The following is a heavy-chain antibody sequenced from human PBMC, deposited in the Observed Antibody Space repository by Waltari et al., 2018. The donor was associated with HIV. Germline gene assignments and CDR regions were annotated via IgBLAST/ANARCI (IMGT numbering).Heavy chain of an antibody. D-gene: IGHD2-21*01. CDR2: IGASGENT. CDR3: ARGSALLF. Sequence: EVQMLESGGDLIPPGTSLRLSCAASGFIFNNYAINWVRQAPGKGLEWVSGIGASGENTYYPDSFKGRFIISRDNSKNTIYLQMTSLRADDTAVYYCARGSALLFGGRGTLVTVSS. J-gene: IGHJ1*01. CDR1: GFIFNNYA. V-gene: IGHV3-23*01.